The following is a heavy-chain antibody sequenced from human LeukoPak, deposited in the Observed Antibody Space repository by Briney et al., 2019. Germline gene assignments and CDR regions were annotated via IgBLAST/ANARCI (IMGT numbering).Heavy chain of an antibody. CDR3: AKDLPRTPPKDDYGDY. J-gene: IGHJ4*02. Sequence: PGGSLRLSCAASGFTFSSYAMSWVRQAPGKGLEWVSAISGSGGSTYYADSVKGRFTISRDNSKNTLYLQMNSLRAEDTAVYYCAKDLPRTPPKDDYGDYWGQGTLVTVSS. D-gene: IGHD5-24*01. CDR1: GFTFSSYA. CDR2: ISGSGGST. V-gene: IGHV3-23*01.